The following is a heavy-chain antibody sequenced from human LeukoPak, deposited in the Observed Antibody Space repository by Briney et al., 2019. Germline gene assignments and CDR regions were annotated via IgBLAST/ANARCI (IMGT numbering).Heavy chain of an antibody. CDR2: IWSDGSKT. Sequence: GRSLRLSCVASGFTFSSYGIHWVRQAPGKGLEWVAVIWSDGSKTYYGDSVKGRFTISRDNPKNTVYLEMSGLRGEDTAVYYCVRLGTVGYFDYWGQGTLVTVSS. D-gene: IGHD1-7*01. CDR1: GFTFSSYG. J-gene: IGHJ4*02. V-gene: IGHV3-33*01. CDR3: VRLGTVGYFDY.